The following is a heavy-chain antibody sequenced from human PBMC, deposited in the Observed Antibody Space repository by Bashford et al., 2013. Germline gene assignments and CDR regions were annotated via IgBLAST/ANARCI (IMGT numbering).Heavy chain of an antibody. CDR3: ARGGLWFGELSTYYYAMDV. J-gene: IGHJ6*02. Sequence: SETLSLTCTVSGGSISSGDYYWSWIRQPPGKGLEWIGYIYYSGSTYYNPSLKSRVTISVDTSKNQFSLKLSSVTAADTAVYYCARGGLWFGELSTYYYAMDVWGQGTTVTVSS. CDR1: GGSISSGDYY. V-gene: IGHV4-30-4*01. CDR2: IYYSGST. D-gene: IGHD3-10*01.